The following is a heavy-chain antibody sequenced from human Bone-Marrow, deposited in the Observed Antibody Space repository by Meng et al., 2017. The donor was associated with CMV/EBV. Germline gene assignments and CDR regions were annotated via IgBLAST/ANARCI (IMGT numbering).Heavy chain of an antibody. Sequence: ASVKVSCKISGNIFNDYYMHWVQQAPGKGLEWMGLVDPEGGETIYAEKFQGRLTITADTSTETAYMELSSVRSEDTAVYYCAHEARHNAHALDVWGQGNTVTV. J-gene: IGHJ6*02. CDR1: GNIFNDYY. CDR2: VDPEGGET. V-gene: IGHV1-69-2*01. CDR3: AHEARHNAHALDV. D-gene: IGHD2-2*01.